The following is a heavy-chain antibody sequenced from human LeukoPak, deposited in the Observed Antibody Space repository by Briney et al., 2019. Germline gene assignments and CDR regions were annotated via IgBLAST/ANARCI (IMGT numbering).Heavy chain of an antibody. J-gene: IGHJ4*02. CDR1: GFTFSSYS. D-gene: IGHD4-17*01. CDR3: ARDYGDLPARVLYFDY. CDR2: ISSSSSMI. V-gene: IGHV3-48*02. Sequence: GGSHRLSCAASGFTFSSYSMNWVRQAPGKGLEWVSYISSSSSMIYNADSVKGRFTIFRDNAKNSLYLQMKSLRDEDTAIYYCARDYGDLPARVLYFDYWGQGTLVTVSS.